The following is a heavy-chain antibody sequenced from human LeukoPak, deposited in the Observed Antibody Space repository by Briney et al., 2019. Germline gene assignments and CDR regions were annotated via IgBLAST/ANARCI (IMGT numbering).Heavy chain of an antibody. Sequence: GGSLRLSCAASGFTFSDYYMSWIRQAPGKGLEWVSYISSSGSTIYYADSVKGRFTISRDNSKNTLYLQMNSLRAEDTAVYYCAKDGSAATPDYWGQGTLVTVSS. CDR3: AKDGSAATPDY. J-gene: IGHJ4*02. CDR1: GFTFSDYY. V-gene: IGHV3-11*01. CDR2: ISSSGSTI. D-gene: IGHD2-15*01.